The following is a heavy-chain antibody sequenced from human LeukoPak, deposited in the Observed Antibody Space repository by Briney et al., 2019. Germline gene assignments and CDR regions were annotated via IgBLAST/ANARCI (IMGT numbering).Heavy chain of an antibody. CDR1: GFTVSSNY. Sequence: GGSLRLSCAASGFTVSSNYMSWVRQAPGKGLEWVSVIYSGGSTYYPDSVKGRFTISRDNSKNTLYLQMNSLRAEDTAVYYCARDHSHCSGGSCYPGWGQGSLVSVS. V-gene: IGHV3-53*01. J-gene: IGHJ4*02. D-gene: IGHD2-15*01. CDR2: IYSGGST. CDR3: ARDHSHCSGGSCYPG.